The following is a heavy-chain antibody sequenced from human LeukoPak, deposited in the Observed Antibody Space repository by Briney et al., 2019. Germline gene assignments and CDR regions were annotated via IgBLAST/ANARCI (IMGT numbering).Heavy chain of an antibody. D-gene: IGHD2-15*01. CDR2: IYPGDSDT. Sequence: GGSLQISCQGTGCIFTSYWIGWGRQVPGKGLEGMGIIYPGDSDTRYSPSFQGQVTISADKSISTAYLQWSSLKASDTAMYYCARLGYCSGGSCYSGSHYFDYWGQGTLVTVSS. J-gene: IGHJ4*02. V-gene: IGHV5-51*01. CDR3: ARLGYCSGGSCYSGSHYFDY. CDR1: GCIFTSYW.